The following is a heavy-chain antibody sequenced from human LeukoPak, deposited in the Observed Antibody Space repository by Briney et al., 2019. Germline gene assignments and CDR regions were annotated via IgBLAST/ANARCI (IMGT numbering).Heavy chain of an antibody. CDR1: GFIFTTYG. Sequence: SGGSLRLSCAASGFIFTTYGMHWVRQAPGKGLEWVAVIWFDGSNKHYADSVKGRFTISRDNSKNTLYLQMNSLRAEDTAVYYCARDSFSLSSSWYGGPAYYFDYWGQGTLVTVSS. V-gene: IGHV3-33*01. CDR2: IWFDGSNK. D-gene: IGHD6-13*01. CDR3: ARDSFSLSSSWYGGPAYYFDY. J-gene: IGHJ4*02.